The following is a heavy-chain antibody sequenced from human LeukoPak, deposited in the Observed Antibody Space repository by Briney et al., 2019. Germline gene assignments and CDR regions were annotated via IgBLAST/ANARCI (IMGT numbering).Heavy chain of an antibody. J-gene: IGHJ4*02. V-gene: IGHV4-34*01. CDR1: GGSFSGYY. CDR3: ASRSRRFSGYNSDY. Sequence: PSETLSLTCAVYGGSFSGYYWSWIRQPPGKGLEWIGEINESGSTNYNPSLKSRVTISGNTSKNEFSLRLSSVTAADTAVYYCASRSRRFSGYNSDYWGQGTLVTVSS. D-gene: IGHD5-12*01. CDR2: INESGST.